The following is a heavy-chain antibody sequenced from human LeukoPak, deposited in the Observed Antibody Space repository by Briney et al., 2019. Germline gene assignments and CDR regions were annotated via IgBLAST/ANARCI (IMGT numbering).Heavy chain of an antibody. J-gene: IGHJ3*02. CDR3: ARDGGDIVVVPAADDAFDI. D-gene: IGHD2-2*01. V-gene: IGHV1-18*01. Sequence: GASVKVSCKASGYTFTSYGISWVRQALGQGLEWMGWISAYNGNTNYAQKLQGRVTMTTDTSTSTAYMELRSLRSDDTAVYYCARDGGDIVVVPAADDAFDIWGQGTMVTVSS. CDR1: GYTFTSYG. CDR2: ISAYNGNT.